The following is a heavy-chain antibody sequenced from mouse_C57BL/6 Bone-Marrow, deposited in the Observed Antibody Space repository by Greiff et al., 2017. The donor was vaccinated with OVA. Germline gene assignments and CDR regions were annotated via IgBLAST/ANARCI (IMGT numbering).Heavy chain of an antibody. CDR1: GYTFTDYN. Sequence: VQLKQSGPELVKPGASVKIPCKASGYTFTDYNMDWVKQSHGKSLEWIGDINPNNGGTIYNQKFKGKATLTVDKSSSTAYMELRSLTSEDTAVYYCARKNYSYYYAMDYWGQGTSVTVSS. CDR2: INPNNGGT. V-gene: IGHV1-18*01. D-gene: IGHD2-12*01. CDR3: ARKNYSYYYAMDY. J-gene: IGHJ4*01.